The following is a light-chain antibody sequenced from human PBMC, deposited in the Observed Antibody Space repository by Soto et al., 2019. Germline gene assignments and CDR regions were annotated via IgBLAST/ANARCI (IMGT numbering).Light chain of an antibody. CDR2: EDS. V-gene: IGLV3-10*01. Sequence: SSELTQPPSVSVSPGQTARITCSGAALPKKYAYWYQQKSGQAPVLVIYEDSKRPSGIPERFSGSSSGTMATLTISGAQVEDEADYYCYSTDSSGNHRGVFGGGTKLTVL. CDR1: ALPKKY. CDR3: YSTDSSGNHRGV. J-gene: IGLJ2*01.